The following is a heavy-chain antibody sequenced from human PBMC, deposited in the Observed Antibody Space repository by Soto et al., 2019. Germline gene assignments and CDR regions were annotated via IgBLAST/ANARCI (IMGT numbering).Heavy chain of an antibody. D-gene: IGHD4-17*01. CDR3: ARATRRPYGEIFDY. V-gene: IGHV4-31*03. Sequence: SETLSLTCTVSGGSISSGGYYWSWIRQHPGKGLEWIGYIYYSGSTYYNQSLKSRVTISVDTSKNKFSLKLSSVTAADTAVYYCARATRRPYGEIFDYWGQGTLVTVSS. CDR2: IYYSGST. CDR1: GGSISSGGYY. J-gene: IGHJ4*02.